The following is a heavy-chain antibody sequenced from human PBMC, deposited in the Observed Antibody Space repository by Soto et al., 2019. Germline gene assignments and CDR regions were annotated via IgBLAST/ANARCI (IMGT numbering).Heavy chain of an antibody. CDR3: AKDPPRMELELLESNAFDI. Sequence: QVQLVESGGGVVQPGRSLRLSCAASGFTFSSYGMHWVRQAPGKGLEWVAVISYDGSNKYYADSVKGRFTISRDNSKNTLYLQMNSLRAEDTAVYYCAKDPPRMELELLESNAFDIWGQGTMVTVSS. V-gene: IGHV3-30*18. CDR1: GFTFSSYG. CDR2: ISYDGSNK. D-gene: IGHD1-7*01. J-gene: IGHJ3*02.